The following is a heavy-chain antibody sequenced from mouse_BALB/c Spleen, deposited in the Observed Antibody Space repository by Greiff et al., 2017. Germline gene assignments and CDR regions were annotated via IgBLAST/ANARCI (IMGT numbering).Heavy chain of an antibody. V-gene: IGHV2-9*02. CDR3: ASYGYDWYFDV. Sequence: VKLMESGPGLVAPSQSLSITCTVSGFSLTSYGVHWVRQPPGKGLEWLGVIWAGGSTNYNSALMSRLSISKDNSKSQVFLKMNSLQTDDTAMYYCASYGYDWYFDVWGAGTTVTVSS. J-gene: IGHJ1*01. CDR2: IWAGGST. D-gene: IGHD2-2*01. CDR1: GFSLTSYG.